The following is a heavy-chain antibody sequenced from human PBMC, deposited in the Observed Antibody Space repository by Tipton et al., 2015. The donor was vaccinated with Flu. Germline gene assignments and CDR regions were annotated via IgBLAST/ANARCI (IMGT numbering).Heavy chain of an antibody. D-gene: IGHD3-10*01. CDR1: GGSISSYY. Sequence: TLSLTCTVSGGSISSYYWSWIRQPPGKGLEWIGYIYYSGSTNYNPSLKSRVTISVDTSKNQFSLKLSSVTAADTAVYYCARAADYYGSGRLLDYWGQGTLVTVSS. CDR3: ARAADYYGSGRLLDY. V-gene: IGHV4-59*01. J-gene: IGHJ4*02. CDR2: IYYSGST.